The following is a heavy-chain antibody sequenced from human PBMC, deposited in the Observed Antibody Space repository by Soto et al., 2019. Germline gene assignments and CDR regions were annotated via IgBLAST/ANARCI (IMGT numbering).Heavy chain of an antibody. D-gene: IGHD3-10*01. CDR1: GYTFTSYG. V-gene: IGHV1-3*01. J-gene: IGHJ5*02. Sequence: ASVKVSCKASGYTFTSYGINWVRQATGQGLEWMGWINAGNGNTKYSQKFQGRVTITRDTSASTAYMELSSLRSEDTAVYYCARESSVLLWFGETNWFDPWGQGTLVTVSS. CDR3: ARESSVLLWFGETNWFDP. CDR2: INAGNGNT.